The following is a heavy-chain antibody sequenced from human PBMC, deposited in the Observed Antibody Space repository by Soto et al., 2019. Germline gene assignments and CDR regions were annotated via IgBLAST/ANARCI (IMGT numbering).Heavy chain of an antibody. CDR2: IYWDDDK. CDR3: AHRRSRSYDASHS. Sequence: QITLKESGPTLVKPTQTLTLTCTFSGFSLSTSGVGVGWIRQPPGKALEWLALIYWDDDKRYSPSLKSRVTITKDTFKSKVVLTMTNMAPVDTATYYCAHRRSRSYDASHSRGQGTMVTVSS. V-gene: IGHV2-5*02. CDR1: GFSLSTSGVG. J-gene: IGHJ3*02. D-gene: IGHD6-13*01.